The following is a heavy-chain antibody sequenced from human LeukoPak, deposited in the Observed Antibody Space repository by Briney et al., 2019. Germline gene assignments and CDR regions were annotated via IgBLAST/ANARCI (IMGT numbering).Heavy chain of an antibody. J-gene: IGHJ3*02. V-gene: IGHV3-9*01. Sequence: GGSLRLSCAASGFTFDDYAMHWVRQAPGKGLEWVSGISWNSGSIGYADSVKGRFTISRDNAKNSLYLHMNSLRAEDAALYYCAKDINIAAAGSDAFDIWGQGTMVTVSS. CDR3: AKDINIAAAGSDAFDI. D-gene: IGHD6-13*01. CDR2: ISWNSGSI. CDR1: GFTFDDYA.